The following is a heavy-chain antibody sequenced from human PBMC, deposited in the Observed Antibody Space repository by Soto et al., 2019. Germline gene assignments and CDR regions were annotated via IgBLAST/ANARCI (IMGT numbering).Heavy chain of an antibody. CDR3: ARHTHYGVYYYMDV. V-gene: IGHV4-59*08. CDR2: IYYSGST. Sequence: SETLSLTCTVSGGSISSYYWSWIRQPPGKGLEWIGYIYYSGSTNYNPSLKSRVTISVDTSKNQFSLKLSSVTAADTAVYYCARHTHYGVYYYMDVWGKGTTVTVSS. CDR1: GGSISSYY. J-gene: IGHJ6*03. D-gene: IGHD4-17*01.